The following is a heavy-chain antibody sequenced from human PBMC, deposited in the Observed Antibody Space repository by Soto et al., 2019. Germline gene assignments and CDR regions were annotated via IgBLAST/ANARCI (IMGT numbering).Heavy chain of an antibody. Sequence: ASVKVSCKASVYTFTSHDINWMRQATGQGLERMGWMNPNTGHTNYAQKFQGWVTMTRDTSISTAYMELSRLRSDDTAVYYCGKAAYENIGWYFDYWGQGILVTVSS. V-gene: IGHV1-8*01. CDR2: MNPNTGHT. J-gene: IGHJ4*02. CDR1: VYTFTSHD. D-gene: IGHD6-19*01. CDR3: GKAAYENIGWYFDY.